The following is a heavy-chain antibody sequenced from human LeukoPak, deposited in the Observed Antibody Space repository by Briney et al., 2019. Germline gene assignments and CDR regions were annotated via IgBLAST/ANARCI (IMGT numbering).Heavy chain of an antibody. Sequence: QTGGSLRLSCAASGFTFGSYAMSWVRQAPGKRLEWVSATSGSGGSTYYADSVKGRFTISRDNFKNTLYLQMNSLRAEDTAVYYCAKDTTMRTWGQGTLVTVSS. J-gene: IGHJ5*02. V-gene: IGHV3-23*01. CDR2: TSGSGGST. CDR3: AKDTTMRT. CDR1: GFTFGSYA. D-gene: IGHD3-22*01.